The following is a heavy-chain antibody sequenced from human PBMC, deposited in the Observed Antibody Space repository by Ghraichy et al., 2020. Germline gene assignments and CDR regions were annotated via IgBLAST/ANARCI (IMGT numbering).Heavy chain of an antibody. D-gene: IGHD3-10*01. V-gene: IGHV3-66*01. CDR3: ARGPYPGHWYFDL. Sequence: GGSLRLSCAASGFSVSSNYMSWVRQAPGKGLEWVSVIYSGGSTYYADSVKGSFTISRDNSKNTLYLQMNSLRAEDTAVYYCARGPYPGHWYFDLWGRGTLVTVSS. CDR1: GFSVSSNY. CDR2: IYSGGST. J-gene: IGHJ2*01.